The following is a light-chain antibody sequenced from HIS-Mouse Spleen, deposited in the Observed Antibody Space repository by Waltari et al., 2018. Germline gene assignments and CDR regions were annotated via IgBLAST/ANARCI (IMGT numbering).Light chain of an antibody. J-gene: IGLJ3*02. CDR3: RSYTSSSTWV. Sequence: QSALTQPASVSGSPGQSITISCTGTSSDVGGSYHGSWSQQHPGKAPKLMIYDVSNRPSGLSSRFSGSKSGNTPSLTSSWLQAEDEADYYCRSYTSSSTWVFGGGTKLTVL. CDR2: DVS. V-gene: IGLV2-14*03. CDR1: SSDVGGSYH.